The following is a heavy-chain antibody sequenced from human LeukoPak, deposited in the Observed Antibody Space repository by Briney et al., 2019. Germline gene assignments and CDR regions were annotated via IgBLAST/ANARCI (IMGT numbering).Heavy chain of an antibody. V-gene: IGHV3-23*01. D-gene: IGHD5-12*01. J-gene: IGHJ4*02. CDR3: ARGPQGGYIFFDY. CDR1: GFTFSSYA. Sequence: PGGSLRLSCAASGFTFSSYAMSWVRQAPGKGLEWVSAISGSGASTYYADSVKGRFTISRDNSKNTLYVQMNSLRAEDTAVYYCARGPQGGYIFFDYWGQGTLVSVSS. CDR2: ISGSGAST.